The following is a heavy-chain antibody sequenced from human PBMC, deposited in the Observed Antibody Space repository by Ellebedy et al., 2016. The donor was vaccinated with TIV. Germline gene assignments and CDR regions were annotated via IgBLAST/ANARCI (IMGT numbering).Heavy chain of an antibody. D-gene: IGHD6-6*01. CDR1: GGTFSSYA. CDR2: IIPIFGTA. V-gene: IGHV1-69*13. CDR3: ARDGTGIAARLMLGDDKPNWFDP. J-gene: IGHJ5*02. Sequence: SVKVSXXASGGTFSSYAISWVRQAPGQGLEWMGGIIPIFGTANYAQKFQGRVTITADESTSTAYMELSSLRSEDTAVYYCARDGTGIAARLMLGDDKPNWFDPWGQGTLVTVSS.